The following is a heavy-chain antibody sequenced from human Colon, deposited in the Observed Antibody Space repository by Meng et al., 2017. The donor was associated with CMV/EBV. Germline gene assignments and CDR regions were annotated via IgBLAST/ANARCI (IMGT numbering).Heavy chain of an antibody. V-gene: IGHV3-43D*03. J-gene: IGHJ6*02. CDR1: GFIFEDYA. CDR2: IDWDGGNT. Sequence: GESLKISCAASGFIFEDYAMHWVRQVPGKGLEWVSLIDWDGGNTYYADAVKGRFTISRDNSKDSLYLQMNSLRVEDTALYYCANDLTAYSHTTGGADFSGMDVWGLGTTVTVSS. D-gene: IGHD3-9*01. CDR3: ANDLTAYSHTTGGADFSGMDV.